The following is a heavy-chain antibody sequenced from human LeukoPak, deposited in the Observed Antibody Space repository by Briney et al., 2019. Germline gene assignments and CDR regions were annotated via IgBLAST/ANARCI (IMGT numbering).Heavy chain of an antibody. CDR2: ITGSGGRT. CDR3: ARGPPEYCSGGTCYSGRNWLDP. J-gene: IGHJ5*02. CDR1: GFTFSSYA. D-gene: IGHD2-15*01. V-gene: IGHV3-23*01. Sequence: PGGSLRLSCAAPGFTFSSYAMSWVRQAPGKGLEWVSSITGSGGRTYYADSVKGRFTISRDNSKNTLYLQMNSLRAEDTAFYYCARGPPEYCSGGTCYSGRNWLDPWGQGTLVTVSS.